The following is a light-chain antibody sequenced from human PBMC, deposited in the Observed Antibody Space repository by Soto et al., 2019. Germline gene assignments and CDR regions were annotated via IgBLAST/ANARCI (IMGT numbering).Light chain of an antibody. J-gene: IGKJ4*02. Sequence: EILLTQSPATLSLSPGERATLSCRASQSVSSSLAWYQQRPGQAPRLLIYDASNRATGIPARFSGSGSGTDFTLTISSLEPEDFAVYFCKQRTDWLTFGGGTKVEI. CDR3: KQRTDWLT. V-gene: IGKV3-11*01. CDR1: QSVSSS. CDR2: DAS.